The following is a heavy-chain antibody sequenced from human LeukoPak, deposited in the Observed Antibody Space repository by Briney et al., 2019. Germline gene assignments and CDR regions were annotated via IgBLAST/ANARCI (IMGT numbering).Heavy chain of an antibody. Sequence: GASVKVSCKASGYTFTSYDINWVRQATGQGLEWMGWMNPNSGNTGYAQKFQGRVTMTRNTSISTAYMELSSLRSEDTAAYYCARRYGFWSGYQYFYYGMDVWGQGTTVTVSS. J-gene: IGHJ6*02. CDR2: MNPNSGNT. CDR3: ARRYGFWSGYQYFYYGMDV. D-gene: IGHD3-3*01. CDR1: GYTFTSYD. V-gene: IGHV1-8*01.